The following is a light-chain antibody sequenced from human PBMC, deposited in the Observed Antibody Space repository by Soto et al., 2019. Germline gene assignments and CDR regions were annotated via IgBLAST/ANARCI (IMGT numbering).Light chain of an antibody. Sequence: DIQMTQSPSSLSASVGDRVTITCQASQDISNYLNWYQQKPGKAPKLLIYDASNLETGVPSRFSGSGSGTDFTFTISSLQPEDIATYYCQQYDNPXTFGPGTKVD. J-gene: IGKJ3*01. CDR2: DAS. V-gene: IGKV1-33*01. CDR3: QQYDNPXT. CDR1: QDISNY.